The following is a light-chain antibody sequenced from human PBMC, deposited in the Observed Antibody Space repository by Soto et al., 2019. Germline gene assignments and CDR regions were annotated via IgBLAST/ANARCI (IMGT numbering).Light chain of an antibody. CDR3: QTWGTGGAWV. Sequence: QSVLTQSPSASASLGASVKLTCTLNSGHSSYAIAWHQQQPEKRPRYLMKINSDGSHSKGDGIPDRFSGSSSGAERYLTISSLQSEYEADYYCQTWGTGGAWVFGGGTKVTVL. V-gene: IGLV4-69*01. CDR2: INSDGSH. J-gene: IGLJ3*02. CDR1: SGHSSYA.